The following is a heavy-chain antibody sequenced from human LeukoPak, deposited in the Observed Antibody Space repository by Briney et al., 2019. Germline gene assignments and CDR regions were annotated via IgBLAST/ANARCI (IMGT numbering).Heavy chain of an antibody. J-gene: IGHJ4*02. Sequence: ASVKVSCKASGYTFTDYYMHWVRQAPRQGVEWMGWINPNSCGTNYAQNFQGRVTMIRSTSISTAYLELSRRRSDDTAVYYCATSGFWSGYYPIDYWGQGPLVPVSS. D-gene: IGHD3-3*01. CDR3: ATSGFWSGYYPIDY. V-gene: IGHV1-2*02. CDR1: GYTFTDYY. CDR2: INPNSCGT.